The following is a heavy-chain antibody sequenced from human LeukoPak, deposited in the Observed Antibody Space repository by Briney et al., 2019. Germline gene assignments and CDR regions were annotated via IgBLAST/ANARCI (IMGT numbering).Heavy chain of an antibody. CDR3: ARLNYDYVWGSYRQEAFDI. Sequence: ASVKVSCKASGYTFTSYAMHWVRQAPGQRLEWMGWINAGNGNTKYSQKFQGRVTITRDTSASTAYMELSSLRSEDTAVYYCARLNYDYVWGSYRQEAFDIWGQGTVVTVSS. D-gene: IGHD3-16*02. CDR2: INAGNGNT. J-gene: IGHJ3*02. V-gene: IGHV1-3*01. CDR1: GYTFTSYA.